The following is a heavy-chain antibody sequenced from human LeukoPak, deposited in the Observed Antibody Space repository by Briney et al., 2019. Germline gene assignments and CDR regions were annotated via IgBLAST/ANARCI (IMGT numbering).Heavy chain of an antibody. CDR2: IYWDDDK. CDR3: AHGAITMIVVEQTPIFDY. J-gene: IGHJ4*02. CDR1: GFSLSTSGVG. D-gene: IGHD3-22*01. V-gene: IGHV2-5*02. Sequence: SGPTLVNPTQTLTLTCTFSGFSLSTSGVGVGWIRQPPGKALEWLALIYWDDDKRYSPSLKSRLTITKDTSKNQVVLTMTNMDPVDTATYYCAHGAITMIVVEQTPIFDYWGQGTLVTVSS.